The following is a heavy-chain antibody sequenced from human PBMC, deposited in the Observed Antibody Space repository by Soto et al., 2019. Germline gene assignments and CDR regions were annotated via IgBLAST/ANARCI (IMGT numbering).Heavy chain of an antibody. CDR1: GVTFTNLA. V-gene: IGHV3-23*01. Sequence: RLSCAACGVTFTNLAMSWVRQPPGRGLEWVSTISGDGLHTYYADSVKGRFAISRDSPKNMLYLQMDRLRAGDTATYYCTNDIVVVMTANNYWGLGTPVTVSS. D-gene: IGHD2-21*02. CDR2: ISGDGLHT. J-gene: IGHJ4*02. CDR3: TNDIVVVMTANNY.